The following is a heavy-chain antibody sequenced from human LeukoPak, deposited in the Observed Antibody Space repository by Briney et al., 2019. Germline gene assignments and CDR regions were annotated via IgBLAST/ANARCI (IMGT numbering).Heavy chain of an antibody. Sequence: SGGSLRLSCAASGFTVSSNYMSWVRQAPGRGLEWVSIIHSGGSTFYADSVKGRFTISRDNSKNTLYLQMNSLGAEDTAVYYCARALFFDYWGQGTLVTVSS. D-gene: IGHD2-21*01. CDR2: IHSGGST. CDR3: ARALFFDY. CDR1: GFTVSSNY. J-gene: IGHJ4*02. V-gene: IGHV3-53*01.